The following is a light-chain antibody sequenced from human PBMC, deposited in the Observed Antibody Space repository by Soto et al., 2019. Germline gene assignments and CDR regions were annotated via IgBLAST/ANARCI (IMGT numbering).Light chain of an antibody. V-gene: IGLV2-14*01. J-gene: IGLJ1*01. CDR3: TSYTSTSTYV. CDR2: DVT. CDR1: SSDVGAYNY. Sequence: QSVLTQPASVSGPPGQSITISCTGTSSDVGAYNYVSWYQHHPGKAPRLVIYDVTNRPSGISDRFSGSKSGNTASLTISGLLAEDEADYYCTSYTSTSTYVCGTGTKATGL.